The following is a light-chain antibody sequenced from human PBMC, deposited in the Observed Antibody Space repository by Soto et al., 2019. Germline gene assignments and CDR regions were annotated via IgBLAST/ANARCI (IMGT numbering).Light chain of an antibody. J-gene: IGLJ2*01. CDR2: GNS. CDR3: QSYDSSLSVV. Sequence: QSVLTQPPSVSGAPGQRVTISCTGSSSNIGAGYDVHWYQQLPGTAPKLLIYGNSNRPSGVPDRFSVSKSGTSASLAITGLQAEYEADHYFQSYDSSLSVVFGGGTKLTVL. CDR1: SSNIGAGYD. V-gene: IGLV1-40*01.